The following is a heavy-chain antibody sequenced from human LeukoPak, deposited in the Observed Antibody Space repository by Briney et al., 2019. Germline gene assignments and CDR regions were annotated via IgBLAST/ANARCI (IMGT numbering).Heavy chain of an antibody. V-gene: IGHV3-48*01. CDR3: AKDRSSWYYPFDS. Sequence: GGSLRLSCAASGFTFSSYSMNWVRQGPGKGLEWVSYISSSIGTIYYADSVKGRFTISRDNAKRTVYLQMNSLRAEDTAVYYCAKDRSSWYYPFDSWGQGTLVTVSS. D-gene: IGHD3-3*01. J-gene: IGHJ4*02. CDR2: ISSSIGTI. CDR1: GFTFSSYS.